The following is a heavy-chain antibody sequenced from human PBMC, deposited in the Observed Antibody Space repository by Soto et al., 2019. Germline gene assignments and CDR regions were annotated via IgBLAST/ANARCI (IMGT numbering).Heavy chain of an antibody. CDR2: MSPNSGNT. J-gene: IGHJ4*02. Sequence: ASVKVSCKASGYTFTSYDINWVRQATGQGLEWMGWMSPNSGNTGYAQKFQGRVTMTRNTSISTAYMELSSLRSEDTAVYYCARAMRIFGVARGYYFDYWGQGTLVTVSS. D-gene: IGHD3-3*01. CDR3: ARAMRIFGVARGYYFDY. V-gene: IGHV1-8*01. CDR1: GYTFTSYD.